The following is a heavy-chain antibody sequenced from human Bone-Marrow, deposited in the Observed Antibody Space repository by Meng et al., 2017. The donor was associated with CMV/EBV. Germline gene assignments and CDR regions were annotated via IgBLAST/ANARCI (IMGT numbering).Heavy chain of an antibody. V-gene: IGHV6-1*01. CDR1: GDSVSSNSAA. J-gene: IGHJ5*02. CDR2: TRYRSKWSN. Sequence: CAISGDSVSSNSAAWNWIRQSSRGLEWLGRTRYRSKWSNEYAESVKSRITINPDTSKNHFSLQLNSVTPEDTAVYYCARGETRVLFAWGQGTLVTVSS. D-gene: IGHD3-10*01. CDR3: ARGETRVLFA.